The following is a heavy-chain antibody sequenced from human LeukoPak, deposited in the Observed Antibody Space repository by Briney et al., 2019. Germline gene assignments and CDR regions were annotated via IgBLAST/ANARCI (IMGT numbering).Heavy chain of an antibody. CDR1: VGSISSYY. D-gene: IGHD6-13*01. CDR2: IYYSGST. Sequence: SETLSLTCTVSVGSISSYYWGWIRQPPGKGLEWIGSIYYSGSTYYNPSLKSRVTISVDTSKNQFSLKLSSVTAADTAVYYCARGGDSSSWWGDYFDYWGQGTLVTVSS. J-gene: IGHJ4*02. V-gene: IGHV4-39*07. CDR3: ARGGDSSSWWGDYFDY.